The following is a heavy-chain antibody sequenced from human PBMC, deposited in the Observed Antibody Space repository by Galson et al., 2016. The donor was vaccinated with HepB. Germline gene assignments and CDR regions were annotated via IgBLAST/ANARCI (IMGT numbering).Heavy chain of an antibody. D-gene: IGHD2-8*01. Sequence: SETLSLTCTVSGGSITNNYYFWGWIRQPPGKGLEWIGSIYYSGTTYYNPSLRSRVTISVDTSKTQFSLKLRSVTAADTAVYYCARHLGGYCNNGVWALWCSDPNYFDSWGQGILVSVSS. V-gene: IGHV4-39*01. CDR3: ARHLGGYCNNGVWALWCSDPNYFDS. J-gene: IGHJ4*02. CDR1: GGSITNNYYF. CDR2: IYYSGTT.